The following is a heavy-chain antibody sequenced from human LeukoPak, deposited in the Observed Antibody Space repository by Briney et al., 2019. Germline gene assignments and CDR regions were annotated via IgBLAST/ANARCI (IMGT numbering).Heavy chain of an antibody. CDR3: ARGHISMIVAPYYIDV. CDR2: IYSGGST. V-gene: IGHV3-53*01. J-gene: IGHJ6*03. CDR1: GFTVSSNY. D-gene: IGHD3-22*01. Sequence: PGGSLRLSCAASGFTVSSNYMSWVRQAPGKGLEWVSVIYSGGSTYHADSVKGRFTISRDNSKNTLYLQMNSLRAEDTAVYYCARGHISMIVAPYYIDVWGKGTTVTVSS.